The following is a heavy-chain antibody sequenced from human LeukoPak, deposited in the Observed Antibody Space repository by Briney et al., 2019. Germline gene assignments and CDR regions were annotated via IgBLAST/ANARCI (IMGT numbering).Heavy chain of an antibody. D-gene: IGHD2-21*01. V-gene: IGHV7-4-1*02. J-gene: IGHJ3*02. CDR3: AREVRLRCGVECYTDAFDI. CDR1: GYTFTSYG. CDR2: IKPNTGKP. Sequence: ASVKVSCKASGYTFTSYGLGGGGQPPGQGLEGRGWIKPNTGKPTYAQGFTGRFVLSLETSVSTAFLHITSLKAEDTALYFCAREVRLRCGVECYTDAFDIWGQGTMVTVTS.